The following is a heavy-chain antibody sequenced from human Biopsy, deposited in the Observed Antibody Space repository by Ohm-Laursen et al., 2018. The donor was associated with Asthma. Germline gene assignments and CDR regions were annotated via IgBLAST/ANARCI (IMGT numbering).Heavy chain of an antibody. CDR3: ARTFHFWSPYHAEHYQL. D-gene: IGHD3-3*02. CDR2: IKPDGSQT. J-gene: IGHJ1*01. Sequence: SLRLSCTASGFTFSGSWMIWVRQAPGKGLQWLAFIKPDGSQTYYADSVKGRFTISRDNAKNSLYLQMNSLRAEDTAVYYCARTFHFWSPYHAEHYQLWGQGTLVTVPS. V-gene: IGHV3-7*01. CDR1: GFTFSGSW.